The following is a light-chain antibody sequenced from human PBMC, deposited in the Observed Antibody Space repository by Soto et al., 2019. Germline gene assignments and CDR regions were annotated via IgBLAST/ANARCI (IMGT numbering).Light chain of an antibody. CDR2: DVT. V-gene: IGLV2-14*01. J-gene: IGLJ1*01. Sequence: QSVLTQPASVSGSPGQSITISCTGTSSDVGAYNYVSWYQQHPGKAPKLRIYDVTNRPSGVSNRFSGSKSGNTASLTISGLQAEDEADYYCSSYTTSSTLVFGTGTKVTVL. CDR1: SSDVGAYNY. CDR3: SSYTTSSTLV.